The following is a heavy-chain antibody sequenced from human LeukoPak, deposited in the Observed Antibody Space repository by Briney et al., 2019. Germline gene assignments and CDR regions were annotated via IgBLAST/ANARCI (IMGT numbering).Heavy chain of an antibody. D-gene: IGHD1-14*01. CDR2: IYYSGST. CDR3: ASPGNHYHYMDV. CDR1: GGSISSSSYY. Sequence: SETLSLTCTVSGGSISSSSYYWGWIRQPPGKGLEWIGSIYYSGSTYYNPSLKSRVTISVDTSKNQFSLKLSSVTAADTAVYYCASPGNHYHYMDVWGKGTTVTVSS. J-gene: IGHJ6*03. V-gene: IGHV4-39*01.